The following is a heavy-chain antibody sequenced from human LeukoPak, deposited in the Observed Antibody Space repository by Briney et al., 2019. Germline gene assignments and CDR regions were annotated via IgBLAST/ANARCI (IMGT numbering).Heavy chain of an antibody. J-gene: IGHJ6*02. CDR3: AKDGCSSTSCHAHGMDV. CDR1: GFTFSSYA. Sequence: GGSLRLSCAASGFTFSSYAMSWVRQAPGKGLEWVSAISGSGGSTYYADSVKGRFTISRDNSKNTLYLQMNSLRAEDTAVYYCAKDGCSSTSCHAHGMDVWGQGTTVTVSS. D-gene: IGHD2-2*01. CDR2: ISGSGGST. V-gene: IGHV3-23*01.